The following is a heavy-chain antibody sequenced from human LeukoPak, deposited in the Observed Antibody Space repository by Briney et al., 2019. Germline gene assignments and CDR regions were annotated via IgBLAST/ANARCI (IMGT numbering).Heavy chain of an antibody. CDR1: GGSFSGYY. CDR3: ARDKRYYYGSGGPDAFDI. CDR2: INHSGST. J-gene: IGHJ3*02. D-gene: IGHD3-10*01. Sequence: KPSETLSLTCAVYGGSFSGYYWSWIRQPPGKGLEWIGEINHSGSTNYNPSLKSRVTISVDTSKNQFSLKLSSVTAADTAVYYCARDKRYYYGSGGPDAFDIWGQGTMVTVSS. V-gene: IGHV4-34*01.